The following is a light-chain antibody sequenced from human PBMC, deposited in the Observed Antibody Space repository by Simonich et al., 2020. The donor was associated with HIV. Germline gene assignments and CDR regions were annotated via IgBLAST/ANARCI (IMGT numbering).Light chain of an antibody. Sequence: DIQMTQSPSTLSASVGDRVTITCRASQSISDWLAWYQQKPGKAPKFLIYNASTLESWVPSRFSGSGSGTEFTLTISSLQPDDFATYYCQQYNGYSTWTFGQGTKVEIK. V-gene: IGKV1-5*03. J-gene: IGKJ1*01. CDR3: QQYNGYSTWT. CDR1: QSISDW. CDR2: NAS.